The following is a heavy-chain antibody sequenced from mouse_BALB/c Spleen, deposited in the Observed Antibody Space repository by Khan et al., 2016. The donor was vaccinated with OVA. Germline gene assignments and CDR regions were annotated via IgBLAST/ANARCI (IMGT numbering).Heavy chain of an antibody. J-gene: IGHJ4*01. Sequence: VQLQQSGAELARPGASVRMSCKASGYTFTSHTMHWVKQRPGQGLEWIGYINPRSGSTQYIQKFNDKATLTADISSSTAYMQLSRLTYEDSAVYYCARRTTEYALDYWGQGTSVTVSA. V-gene: IGHV1-4*01. D-gene: IGHD2-14*01. CDR2: INPRSGST. CDR1: GYTFTSHT. CDR3: ARRTTEYALDY.